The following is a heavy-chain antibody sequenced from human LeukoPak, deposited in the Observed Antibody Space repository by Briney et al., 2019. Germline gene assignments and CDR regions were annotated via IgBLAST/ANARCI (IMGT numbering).Heavy chain of an antibody. J-gene: IGHJ6*02. CDR2: IWYDGSNK. CDR1: GFTFSSYG. CDR3: ARDSAGTHYCGMDV. Sequence: GGSLRLSCAASGFTFSSYGMHWVRQAPGKGLEWVAVIWYDGSNKYYADSVKGRFTISRDNSKNTLYLQMNSLRAEDTAVYYCARDSAGTHYCGMDVWGQGTTVTVSS. V-gene: IGHV3-33*01. D-gene: IGHD6-13*01.